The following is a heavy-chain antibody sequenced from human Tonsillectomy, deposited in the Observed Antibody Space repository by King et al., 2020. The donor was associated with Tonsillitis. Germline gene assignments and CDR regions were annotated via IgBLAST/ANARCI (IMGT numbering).Heavy chain of an antibody. D-gene: IGHD3-22*01. V-gene: IGHV3-49*05. CDR3: TGVDTYYYDSGASYYFDY. Sequence: VQLVESGGGLVKPGRSLRLSCTASGFTFGDYAMSWFRQAPGKGLEWVGFIRSKAYGGTTEYAASVKGRFTISSDDSKSIAYLQMNSLKTEDTAVYYCTGVDTYYYDSGASYYFDYWGQGTLVTVSS. CDR2: IRSKAYGGTT. CDR1: GFTFGDYA. J-gene: IGHJ4*02.